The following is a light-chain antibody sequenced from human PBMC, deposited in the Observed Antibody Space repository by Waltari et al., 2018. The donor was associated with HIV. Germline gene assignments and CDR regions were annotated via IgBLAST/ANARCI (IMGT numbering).Light chain of an antibody. J-gene: IGLJ2*01. Sequence: FMLTQPHSVSASPGKTITISCTRSSRSIVSNPVQWYQQRPGGSPTTVIFDDNQRPSGVSDRFSGSIDTSSNSASLTIVGLRTEDEADYYCQSFDSDSQVFGGGTRLTVL. CDR3: QSFDSDSQV. CDR2: DDN. CDR1: SRSIVSNP. V-gene: IGLV6-57*01.